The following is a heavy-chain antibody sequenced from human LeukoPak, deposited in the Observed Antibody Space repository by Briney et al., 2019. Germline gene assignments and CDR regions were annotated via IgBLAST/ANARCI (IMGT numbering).Heavy chain of an antibody. CDR1: GFSFSGYT. CDR2: ISGGSATI. Sequence: GGSLRLSCAASGFSFSGYTMTWVRQAPGKGLEWVSYISGGSATIYYADSVKGRFTISRDNAKNSLYLQMNSLRDDDTAVYYCARPSVITIRQFYFDYWGQGALVTVSS. CDR3: ARPSVITIRQFYFDY. J-gene: IGHJ4*02. V-gene: IGHV3-48*02. D-gene: IGHD1-14*01.